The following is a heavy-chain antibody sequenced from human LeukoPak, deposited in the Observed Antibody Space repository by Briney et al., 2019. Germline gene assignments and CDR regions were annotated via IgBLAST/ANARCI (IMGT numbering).Heavy chain of an antibody. CDR1: GFLFSTNW. CDR2: IKQDGSEK. J-gene: IGHJ4*02. V-gene: IGHV3-7*03. D-gene: IGHD4-17*01. CDR3: ARGYGDYRL. Sequence: GGSLRVSCAASGFLFSTNWMTCVRQAPGKGLEWVANIKQDGSEKYYVDSVTGRFTIFRDNAKNLLYLQMNSLRAEDTAVYYCARGYGDYRLWGQGTLVTVSS.